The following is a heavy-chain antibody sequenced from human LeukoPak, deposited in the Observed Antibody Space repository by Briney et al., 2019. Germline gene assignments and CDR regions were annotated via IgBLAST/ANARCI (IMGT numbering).Heavy chain of an antibody. CDR3: ARGEVDYYDRGLYYFDS. J-gene: IGHJ4*02. CDR2: IYTGGST. Sequence: SETLSLTCTVSGGSISSGSYYWSWIRQPAGKGLEWIGRIYTGGSTNYNPSLKSRVTISADTSKNQFSLKLTSVTAADKAVYYCARGEVDYYDRGLYYFDSWGQGTLVTVSS. V-gene: IGHV4-61*02. CDR1: GGSISSGSYY. D-gene: IGHD3-10*02.